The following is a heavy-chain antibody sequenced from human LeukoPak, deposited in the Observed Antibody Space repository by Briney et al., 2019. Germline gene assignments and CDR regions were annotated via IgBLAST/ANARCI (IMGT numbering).Heavy chain of an antibody. D-gene: IGHD3-10*01. Sequence: GGSLRLSCAASGITFRNHGMHWVRQAPGKRLEWVAVIWDDGNNKRYANSVNGRFTISRDNSENTQYLQMNGLTAEDTAMYYCARDSYQDYYGRFDPWGQGTLVIVSS. CDR2: IWDDGNNK. V-gene: IGHV3-33*01. J-gene: IGHJ5*02. CDR3: ARDSYQDYYGRFDP. CDR1: GITFRNHG.